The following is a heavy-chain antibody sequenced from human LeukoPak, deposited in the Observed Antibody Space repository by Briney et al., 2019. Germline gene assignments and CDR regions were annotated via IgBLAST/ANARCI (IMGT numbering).Heavy chain of an antibody. CDR1: GFTFSSYA. CDR2: ISGSGGST. Sequence: GGSLRLSCAASGFTFSSYAMSWVRQAPGKGLEWVSAISGSGGSTYYADSVKGRYTISRDNSKNTLYLQMNSLRAEDTAVYYCAKLQQQLVLGYFDYWGQGTLVTVSS. V-gene: IGHV3-23*01. D-gene: IGHD6-13*01. CDR3: AKLQQQLVLGYFDY. J-gene: IGHJ4*02.